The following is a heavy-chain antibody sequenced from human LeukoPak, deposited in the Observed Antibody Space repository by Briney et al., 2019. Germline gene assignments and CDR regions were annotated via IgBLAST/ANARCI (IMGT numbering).Heavy chain of an antibody. D-gene: IGHD5-12*01. CDR1: GFTFSSYG. Sequence: GGSLRLSCAASGFTFSSYGMHWVRQAPGKGLEWVAYISSDSATKYYADSVKGRFTISRDNAKDSLYLQMNSLRAEDTAVYYCARGDSGSKDWGQGTLVTVSS. CDR3: ARGDSGSKD. J-gene: IGHJ4*02. CDR2: ISSDSATK. V-gene: IGHV3-48*01.